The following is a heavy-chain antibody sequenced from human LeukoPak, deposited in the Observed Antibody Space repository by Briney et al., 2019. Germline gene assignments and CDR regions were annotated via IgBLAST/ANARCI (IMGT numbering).Heavy chain of an antibody. D-gene: IGHD4-17*01. CDR3: AKEAVTTRGYFDY. J-gene: IGHJ4*02. CDR2: ISYDGSNK. CDR1: GFTFSSYG. V-gene: IGHV3-30*18. Sequence: GGSLRLSCAASGFTFSSYGMHWVRQAPGKGLEWVAVISYDGSNKYYADSVKGRFTISRDNSKNTLYLQMTSLRAEDTAVYYCAKEAVTTRGYFDYWGQGTLVTVSS.